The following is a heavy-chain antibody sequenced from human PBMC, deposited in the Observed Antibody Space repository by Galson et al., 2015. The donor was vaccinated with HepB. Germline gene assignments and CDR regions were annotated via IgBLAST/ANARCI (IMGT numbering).Heavy chain of an antibody. V-gene: IGHV3-64D*06. CDR1: GFTFNNYA. CDR2: ISSNGGST. Sequence: SLRLSCAASGFTFNNYAMHWVRQAPGKGLEYVSGISSNGGSTYYADSVKGRFTISRDNSKNKLYLQMSSLRAGDTAVYYCVKDWAYCGGNCYSYFDYWGQGTLVTVSS. CDR3: VKDWAYCGGNCYSYFDY. D-gene: IGHD2-21*02. J-gene: IGHJ4*02.